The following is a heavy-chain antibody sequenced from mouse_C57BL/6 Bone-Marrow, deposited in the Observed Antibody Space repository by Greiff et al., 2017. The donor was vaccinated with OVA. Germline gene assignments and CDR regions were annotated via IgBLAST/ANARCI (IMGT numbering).Heavy chain of an antibody. J-gene: IGHJ2*01. CDR1: GFTFSDYG. V-gene: IGHV5-17*01. Sequence: EVKLMESGGGLVKPGGSLKLSCAASGFTFSDYGMHWVRQAPEKGLEWVAYISSGSSTIYYADTVKGRFTISRDNAKNTLFLQMTSLRSEDTAMYYCARPEDGYYFDYWGQGTTLTVSS. CDR2: ISSGSSTI. D-gene: IGHD2-3*01. CDR3: ARPEDGYYFDY.